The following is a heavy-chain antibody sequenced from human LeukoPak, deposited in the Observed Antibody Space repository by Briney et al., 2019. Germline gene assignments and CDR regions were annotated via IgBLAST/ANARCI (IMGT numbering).Heavy chain of an antibody. V-gene: IGHV4-39*01. CDR1: SGSISSSNYY. D-gene: IGHD4-17*01. CDR3: ARGVTTNGSYYYMDV. CDR2: IYYSGRT. J-gene: IGHJ6*03. Sequence: SETLSLTCTVSSGSISSSNYYWDWIRQPPGKGLEWIGNIYYSGRTFYNPSLKSRVTISVDTSKNQFSLNLSSVTAADTAVYFCARGVTTNGSYYYMDVWGKGTTVTVSS.